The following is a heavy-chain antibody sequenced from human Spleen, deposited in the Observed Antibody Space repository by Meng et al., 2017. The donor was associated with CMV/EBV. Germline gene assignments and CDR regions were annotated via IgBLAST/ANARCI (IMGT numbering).Heavy chain of an antibody. V-gene: IGHV3-48*03. CDR2: IRGSGTTT. CDR3: AKLGFLELDS. D-gene: IGHD3-3*01. J-gene: IGHJ5*02. Sequence: GESLKISCVGSGFIFSGYDMHWVRQAPGKGLEWISYIRGSGTTTDYANSVKGRFTISRDNAKNTLYLQMNNLRVDDTAFYYCAKLGFLELDSWGQGTRVIVSS. CDR1: GFIFSGYD.